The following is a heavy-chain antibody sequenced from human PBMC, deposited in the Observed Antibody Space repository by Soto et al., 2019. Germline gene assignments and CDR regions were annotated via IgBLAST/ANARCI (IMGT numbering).Heavy chain of an antibody. CDR3: ARTRLDCRITSCYEY. J-gene: IGHJ4*02. D-gene: IGHD2-2*01. Sequence: SETLSLTCAVSGVSISSGGYSWSWIRQPPGKGLEWIGYIYHSGSTYYNPSLKSRVTISVDRSKNQFSLKLSSVTAADTAIYYCARTRLDCRITSCYEYWGEGTLVTVSS. CDR2: IYHSGST. CDR1: GVSISSGGYS. V-gene: IGHV4-30-2*01.